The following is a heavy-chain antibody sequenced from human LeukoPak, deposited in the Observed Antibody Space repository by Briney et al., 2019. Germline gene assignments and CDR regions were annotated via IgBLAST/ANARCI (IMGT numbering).Heavy chain of an antibody. CDR3: ASTGRDGY. D-gene: IGHD1-26*01. J-gene: IGHJ4*02. CDR2: IGSDGNNI. V-gene: IGHV3-74*01. Sequence: GGSLRLSCAASGFTFSSSWMLWVRQAPGKARLWVSRIGSDGNNIIYVDSVKGRFTISRDNARNTLYLQMNSLRAEDTAVYYCASTGRDGYWGQGTLVTVSS. CDR1: GFTFSSSW.